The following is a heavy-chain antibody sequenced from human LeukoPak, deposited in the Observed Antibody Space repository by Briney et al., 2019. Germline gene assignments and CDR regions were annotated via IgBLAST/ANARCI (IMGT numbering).Heavy chain of an antibody. CDR3: ARRHSRYCNSTSCDTRARVPYNWFDF. J-gene: IGHJ5*01. CDR1: GGSFSGDY. V-gene: IGHV4-34*01. CDR2: INHSGST. Sequence: SETLSLTCAVYGGSFSGDYWSWIRQPPGKGLEWIGEINHSGSTNYNPSLKSRVTILVDTSKNQFSLKLSSVTPADTTVYYCARRHSRYCNSTSCDTRARVPYNWFDFWGQGTLVTVSS. D-gene: IGHD2-2*02.